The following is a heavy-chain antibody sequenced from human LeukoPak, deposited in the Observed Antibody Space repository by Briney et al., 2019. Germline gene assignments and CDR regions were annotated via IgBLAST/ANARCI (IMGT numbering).Heavy chain of an antibody. CDR2: IIPIFGTA. D-gene: IGHD4-17*01. CDR1: GGTFSSCA. V-gene: IGHV1-69*13. Sequence: GASVTVSCKASGGTFSSCAISWVRQAPGQGLEWMGGIIPIFGTANYAQKFQGRVTITADESTSTAYMELSSLRSEDTAVYYCARDSSTTVTTSGWFDPWGQGTLVTVSS. CDR3: ARDSSTTVTTSGWFDP. J-gene: IGHJ5*02.